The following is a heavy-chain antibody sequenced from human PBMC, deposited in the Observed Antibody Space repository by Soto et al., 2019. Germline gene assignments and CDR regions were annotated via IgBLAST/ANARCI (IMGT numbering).Heavy chain of an antibody. CDR1: GFTFSSYS. CDR2: ISSSSSTI. V-gene: IGHV3-48*02. D-gene: IGHD3-10*01. Sequence: GGSLRLSCAASGFTFSSYSMNWVRQAPGKGLEWVSYISSSSSTIYYADSVKGRFTISRDNAKNSLYLQMNSLRDEDTAVYYCARAESGAGPEDYYYGMDVWGQGTTVTVSS. CDR3: ARAESGAGPEDYYYGMDV. J-gene: IGHJ6*02.